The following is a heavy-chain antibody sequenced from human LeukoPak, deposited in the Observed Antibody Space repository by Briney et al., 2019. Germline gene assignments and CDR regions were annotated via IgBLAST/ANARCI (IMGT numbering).Heavy chain of an antibody. CDR2: ISSSSSHT. J-gene: IGHJ5*02. CDR3: ARGVVPAAMEDNWFDP. Sequence: GGSLRLSCAASGFTFSDYYMSWIRQAPGKGLEWVSYISSSSSHTNYADSVKGRFTIPRDNAKNSLYLQMNSLRAEDTAVYYCARGVVPAAMEDNWFDPWGQGTLVTVSS. CDR1: GFTFSDYY. D-gene: IGHD2-2*01. V-gene: IGHV3-11*03.